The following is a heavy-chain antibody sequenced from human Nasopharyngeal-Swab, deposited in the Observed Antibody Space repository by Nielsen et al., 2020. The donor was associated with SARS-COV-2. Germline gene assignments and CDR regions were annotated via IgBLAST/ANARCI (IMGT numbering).Heavy chain of an antibody. V-gene: IGHV3-74*01. D-gene: IGHD3-10*01. Sequence: GGSLRLSCAASGFTFRTYWMHWVRQAPGKGLEWISEIHEDGRNTNYADSVKGRFTISRDNAKSTLYLQMNSLRVEDTAVYYCVRDNYGVDYWGQGTLVTVSS. CDR3: VRDNYGVDY. CDR1: GFTFRTYW. CDR2: IHEDGRNT. J-gene: IGHJ4*02.